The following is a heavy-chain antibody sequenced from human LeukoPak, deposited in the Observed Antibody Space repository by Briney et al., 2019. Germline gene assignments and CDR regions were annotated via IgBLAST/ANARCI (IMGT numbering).Heavy chain of an antibody. CDR2: ISGSGGTT. Sequence: PGRSLRLSCSASGPTFSSSWMSSVSQDPGNWLEWVSGISGSGGTTYYADSVKGRFTISRDNSKNTLYLQMNSLRAEDTAVYYCAKADTSGYSFFDYWGQGTLVTVSS. V-gene: IGHV3-23*01. D-gene: IGHD3-22*01. CDR3: AKADTSGYSFFDY. CDR1: GPTFSSSW. J-gene: IGHJ4*02.